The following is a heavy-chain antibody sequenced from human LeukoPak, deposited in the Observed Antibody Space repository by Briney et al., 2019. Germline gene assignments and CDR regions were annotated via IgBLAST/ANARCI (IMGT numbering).Heavy chain of an antibody. Sequence: SETLSLTCTVSGGSISSSSYYWGWIRQPPGKGLEWIGSIYYSGSTYYNPSLKSRVTISVDTSKNQFSLKLSSVTAADTAVYYCARSGRIAAAARLQSFDYWGQGTLVTVSS. CDR3: ARSGRIAAAARLQSFDY. D-gene: IGHD6-13*01. V-gene: IGHV4-39*07. CDR2: IYYSGST. CDR1: GGSISSSSYY. J-gene: IGHJ4*02.